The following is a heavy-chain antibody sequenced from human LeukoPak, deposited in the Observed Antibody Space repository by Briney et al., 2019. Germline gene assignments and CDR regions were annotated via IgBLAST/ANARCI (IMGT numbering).Heavy chain of an antibody. D-gene: IGHD6-19*01. CDR2: INHSGST. J-gene: IGHJ6*02. Sequence: KPSETLSLTCAVYGGSFSGYYWGWIRQPPGKGLEWIGEINHSGSTNYNPSLKSRVTISVDTSKNQFSLKLSSVTAADTAVYYCARVRGIAVAGTVYYYYGMDVWGQGTTVTVSS. CDR3: ARVRGIAVAGTVYYYYGMDV. V-gene: IGHV4-34*01. CDR1: GGSFSGYY.